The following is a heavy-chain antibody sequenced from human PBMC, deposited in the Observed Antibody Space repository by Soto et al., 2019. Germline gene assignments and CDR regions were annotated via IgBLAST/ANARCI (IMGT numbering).Heavy chain of an antibody. CDR2: FDPEDGET. CDR1: GYTLTDLS. D-gene: IGHD3-22*01. CDR3: ARGSGPMIEWH. V-gene: IGHV1-24*01. Sequence: ASVKVSCKVSGYTLTDLSMHWVRQAPGKGLEWMGGFDPEDGETIYAQKFQGRVTMTRDTSTDTAYMELSSLRSEDTAVYYCARGSGPMIEWHWGQGTLVTVSS. J-gene: IGHJ4*02.